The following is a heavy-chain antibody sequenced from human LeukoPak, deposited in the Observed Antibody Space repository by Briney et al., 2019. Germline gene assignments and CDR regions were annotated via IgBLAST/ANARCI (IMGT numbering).Heavy chain of an antibody. J-gene: IGHJ4*02. CDR1: GGSISSGGYY. Sequence: PSQTLSLTCTVSGGSISSGGYYWSWIRQHPGKGLEWIGYIYYSGSTYYNPSLKSRVTISVHTSKNQFSLKLSSVTAADTAVYYCASSTPRGYSGYDFEAGAFDYWGQGTLVTVSS. V-gene: IGHV4-31*03. CDR2: IYYSGST. D-gene: IGHD5-12*01. CDR3: ASSTPRGYSGYDFEAGAFDY.